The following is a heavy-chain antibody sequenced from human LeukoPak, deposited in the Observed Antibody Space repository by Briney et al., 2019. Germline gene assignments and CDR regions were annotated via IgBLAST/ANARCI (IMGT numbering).Heavy chain of an antibody. CDR3: ARAGSYGSGDY. J-gene: IGHJ4*02. Sequence: GGSLRLSCAASGFTFSSYGMHWVRQAPGKGPEWVAVISYDGSNKYYADSVKGRFTISRDNSKNTLYLQMNSLRAEDTAVYYCARAGSYGSGDYWGQGTLVTVSS. V-gene: IGHV3-30*03. CDR2: ISYDGSNK. D-gene: IGHD3-10*01. CDR1: GFTFSSYG.